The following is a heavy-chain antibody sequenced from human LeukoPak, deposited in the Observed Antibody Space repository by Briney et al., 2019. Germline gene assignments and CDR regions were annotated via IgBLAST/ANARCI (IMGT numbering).Heavy chain of an antibody. CDR1: GFIVSTKY. D-gene: IGHD3-22*01. CDR3: ARGYDRTGFY. Sequence: PGGSLRLSCAASGFIVSTKYMSWVRQAPGKGLEWVSLIYSGGTTYYADSVKGRFTISRDNSKNTLYLQMNSLRPEDTAVYYCARGYDRTGFYWGQGTLVTVSS. J-gene: IGHJ4*02. V-gene: IGHV3-53*01. CDR2: IYSGGTT.